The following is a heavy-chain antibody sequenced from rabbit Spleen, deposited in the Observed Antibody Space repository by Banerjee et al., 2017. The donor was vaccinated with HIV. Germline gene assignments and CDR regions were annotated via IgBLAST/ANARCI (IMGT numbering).Heavy chain of an antibody. Sequence: QSLEESGGGLVKPGGTLTLTCKASGFSLFSYWMCWVRQAPGKGPEWIACIYAARGSTDYASWVNGRFTISSDNAQSTVDLRLTSLTAADTATYFCARAIVPWLGLTRLDLWGPGTLVTVS. CDR1: GFSLFSYW. D-gene: IGHD4-1*01. V-gene: IGHV1S7*01. CDR2: IYAARGST. J-gene: IGHJ3*01. CDR3: ARAIVPWLGLTRLDL.